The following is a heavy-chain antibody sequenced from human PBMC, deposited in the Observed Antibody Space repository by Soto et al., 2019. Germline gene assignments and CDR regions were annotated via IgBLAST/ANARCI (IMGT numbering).Heavy chain of an antibody. CDR1: GFSFSSYA. D-gene: IGHD6-13*01. CDR2: ISYDGINK. CDR3: ARDYSSSLKETQFDY. J-gene: IGHJ4*02. Sequence: QVQLVESGGGVVQPGRSLRLSCAASGFSFSSYAMHWVRQAPGKGLEWVAVISYDGINKYYADSVKGRFTISRDNSKNTLYLQMNSLRGEDTAVYYCARDYSSSLKETQFDYGGQGTLVTVSS. V-gene: IGHV3-30-3*01.